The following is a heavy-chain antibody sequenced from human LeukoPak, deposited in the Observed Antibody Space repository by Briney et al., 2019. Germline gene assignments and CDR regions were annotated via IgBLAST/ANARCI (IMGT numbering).Heavy chain of an antibody. D-gene: IGHD3-16*01. Sequence: ASVKVSCKASGYTFTSYYMHWVRQAPGQGLEWMGWVSAYNGNTNYAQKVQGRVTMTTDTSASTAYMELRSLRSDDTAMYYCARGVYMDVWGKGTTVTVSS. CDR2: VSAYNGNT. CDR3: ARGVYMDV. V-gene: IGHV1-18*04. CDR1: GYTFTSYY. J-gene: IGHJ6*03.